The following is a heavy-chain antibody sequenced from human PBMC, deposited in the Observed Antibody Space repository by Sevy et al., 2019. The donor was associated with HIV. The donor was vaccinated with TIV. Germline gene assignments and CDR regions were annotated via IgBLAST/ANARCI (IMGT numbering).Heavy chain of an antibody. CDR3: ARVGVSYCTDDCYHRFDY. D-gene: IGHD2-21*02. Sequence: GGSLRLSCSASGFTVSRYALLWVRQAPGKGLEWVSLISYDGRNKYYSDSVKGRFAISRDESKTTLFLQMESLRTEDTAIYYCARVGVSYCTDDCYHRFDYWGRGTLVTVSS. J-gene: IGHJ4*02. CDR2: ISYDGRNK. CDR1: GFTVSRYA. V-gene: IGHV3-30*09.